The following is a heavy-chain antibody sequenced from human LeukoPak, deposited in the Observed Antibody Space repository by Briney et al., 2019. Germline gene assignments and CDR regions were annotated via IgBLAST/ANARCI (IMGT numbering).Heavy chain of an antibody. CDR1: GFIFSDYY. CDR3: ARSEAVVINGLDM. J-gene: IGHJ3*02. D-gene: IGHD2-21*01. V-gene: IGHV3-11*01. CDR2: ISSASSTI. Sequence: GGSLRLSCAASGFIFSDYYMTWIRQAPGKGLEWLSYISSASSTIDYADSVKGRVTISRDNAKNSVYLQMNSLTAEDTAVYYCARSEAVVINGLDMWGQGTMVTVSS.